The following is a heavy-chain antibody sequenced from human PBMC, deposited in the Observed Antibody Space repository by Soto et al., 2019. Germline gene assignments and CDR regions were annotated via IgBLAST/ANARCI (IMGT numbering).Heavy chain of an antibody. CDR2: ISGSGGST. D-gene: IGHD2-21*02. CDR1: GFTFSSYA. CDR3: AKTTRIVVVTAILPL. J-gene: IGHJ4*02. V-gene: IGHV3-23*01. Sequence: PGGSLRLSCAASGFTFSSYAMSWVRQAPGKGLEWVSAISGSGGSTYYADSVKGRFTISRDNSKNTLYLQMNSLRAEDTAVYYCAKTTRIVVVTAILPLWGQGTLVTVSS.